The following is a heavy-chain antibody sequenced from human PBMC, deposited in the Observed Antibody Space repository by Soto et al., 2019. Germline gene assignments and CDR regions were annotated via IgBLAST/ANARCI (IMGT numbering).Heavy chain of an antibody. CDR2: IYPGDSET. Sequence: PGEALKISWKGSGYSFTSYWIGWVRQMPGKGLEWMGIIYPGDSETRYSPSCQGQVTISPSKSINIADPQCSSLKASDPGMYYCARSRKQQHFGMDVWGQGTTVTVSS. D-gene: IGHD6-13*01. CDR1: GYSFTSYW. J-gene: IGHJ6*02. CDR3: ARSRKQQHFGMDV. V-gene: IGHV5-51*01.